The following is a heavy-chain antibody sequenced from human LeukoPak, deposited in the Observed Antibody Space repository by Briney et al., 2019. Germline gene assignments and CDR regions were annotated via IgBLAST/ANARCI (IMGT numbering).Heavy chain of an antibody. V-gene: IGHV4-59*01. J-gene: IGHJ4*02. CDR2: IYYSGST. D-gene: IGHD3-16*01. CDR3: ARDSMGGFDY. CDR1: GGSISSYY. Sequence: PSETLSLTCTVSGGSISSYYWSWIRQPPGKGLEWIGYIYYSGSTNYNPSLKSRVTISVDTSKNQFSLKLSSVTAADTAVYYCARDSMGGFDYWGQGTLVTVSS.